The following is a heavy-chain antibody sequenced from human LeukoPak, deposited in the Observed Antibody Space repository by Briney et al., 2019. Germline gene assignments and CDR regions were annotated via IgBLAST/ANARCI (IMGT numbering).Heavy chain of an antibody. V-gene: IGHV4-61*02. CDR1: GGSISSGSYY. Sequence: SETLSLTCTVSGGSISSGSYYWSWIRQPAGKGLEWIGRIYTSGSTNYNPSLKSRVTISVDTSKNQFSLKLSSVTAADTAVYYCARESSWYDSSGYYWGSLDYWGQGTLVTVSS. J-gene: IGHJ4*02. D-gene: IGHD3-22*01. CDR3: ARESSWYDSSGYYWGSLDY. CDR2: IYTSGST.